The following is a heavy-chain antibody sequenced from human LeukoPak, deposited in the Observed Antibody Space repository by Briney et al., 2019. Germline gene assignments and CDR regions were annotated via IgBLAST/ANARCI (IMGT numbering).Heavy chain of an antibody. J-gene: IGHJ4*02. V-gene: IGHV4-30-4*08. D-gene: IGHD3-22*01. Sequence: SETLSLTCTVSGGSISGGDYYWSWIRQPPGKGLEWIGYIYYSGSTYYNPSLKSRVTISVDTSKNQFSLKLSSVTAADTAVYYCARESGGKKWLSAYFDYWGQGTLVTVSS. CDR2: IYYSGST. CDR3: ARESGGKKWLSAYFDY. CDR1: GGSISGGDYY.